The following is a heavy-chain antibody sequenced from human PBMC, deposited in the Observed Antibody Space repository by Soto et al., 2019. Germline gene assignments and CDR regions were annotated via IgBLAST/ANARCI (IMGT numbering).Heavy chain of an antibody. V-gene: IGHV3-74*01. CDR1: GFTFSSYW. D-gene: IGHD6-19*01. CDR2: INSDGSST. Sequence: EVQLVESGGGLVQPGGSLRLSCAASGFTFSSYWMHWVRQAPGKGLVWVSRINSDGSSTSYADSVKGRFTISRDNAKNTQYLQLTGLGAEDTEVYYCASCFQWLDLYGMGVWGQGTTVTVSS. J-gene: IGHJ6*01. CDR3: ASCFQWLDLYGMGV.